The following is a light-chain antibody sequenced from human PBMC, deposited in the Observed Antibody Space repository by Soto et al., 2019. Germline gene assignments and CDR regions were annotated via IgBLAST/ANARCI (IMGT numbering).Light chain of an antibody. CDR3: SSYAGSSYV. J-gene: IGLJ1*01. V-gene: IGLV2-8*01. CDR1: SSDVGGYNY. CDR2: EVS. Sequence: QSALTQPPSASGSPGQSVTISCTGTSSDVGGYNYVSWYQQHPGKAPKLMIYEVSKRPSGVPDRFSGSKSGNTASLTVSGLQAEDEDDYYCSSYAGSSYVFGTGTKVTV.